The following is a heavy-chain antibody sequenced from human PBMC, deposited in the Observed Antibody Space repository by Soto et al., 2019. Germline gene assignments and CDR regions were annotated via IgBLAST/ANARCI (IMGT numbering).Heavy chain of an antibody. CDR2: INHSGST. J-gene: IGHJ4*02. CDR3: AIGRREQLVDDFDY. V-gene: IGHV4-34*01. D-gene: IGHD6-6*01. CDR1: GGSFSGYY. Sequence: SETLSLTCAVYGGSFSGYYWSWIRQPPGKGLEWIGEINHSGSTNYNPSLKSRVTISVDTSKNQFSLKLSSVTAADTAVYYCAIGRREQLVDDFDYWGQGTLVTVSS.